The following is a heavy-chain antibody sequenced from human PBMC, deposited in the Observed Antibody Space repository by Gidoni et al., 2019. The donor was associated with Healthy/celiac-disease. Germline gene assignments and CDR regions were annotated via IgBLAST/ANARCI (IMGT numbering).Heavy chain of an antibody. CDR1: GFTFSSYG. J-gene: IGHJ6*02. CDR3: ARGLKLGMGNV. CDR2: IWYDGSNK. Sequence: QVQLVESGVGVVQPGRSLRLSCAASGFTFSSYGMHWVRQAPGKGLEWVAVIWYDGSNKYYADSVKGRFTISRDNSKNTLYLQMNSLRAEDTAVYYCARGLKLGMGNVWGQGTTVTVSS. V-gene: IGHV3-33*01. D-gene: IGHD6-6*01.